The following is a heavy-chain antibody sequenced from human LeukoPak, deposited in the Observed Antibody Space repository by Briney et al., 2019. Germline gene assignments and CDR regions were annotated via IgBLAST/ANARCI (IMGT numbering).Heavy chain of an antibody. CDR1: GFTFSSYG. Sequence: GGSLRLSCAASGFTFSSYGMPWVRQAPGKGLEWVAVIWYDGSNKYYADSVKGRFTISRDNSKNTLYLQMNSLRAEDTAVYYCAREHGISSYYYYYGMDVWGQGTTVTVSS. CDR3: AREHGISSYYYYYGMDV. J-gene: IGHJ6*02. D-gene: IGHD6-6*01. CDR2: IWYDGSNK. V-gene: IGHV3-33*01.